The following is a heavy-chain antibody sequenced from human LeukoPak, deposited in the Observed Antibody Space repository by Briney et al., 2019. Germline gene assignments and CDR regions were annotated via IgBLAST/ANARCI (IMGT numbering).Heavy chain of an antibody. Sequence: GGSLRLSCAASGFTFSSYSMNWVRQAPGKGLEWVSYISSSSSTIYYADSVKGRFTIFRDNAKNSLYLQMNSLRAEDTAVYYCARAGYSGYDYDFDYWGQGTLVTVSS. CDR2: ISSSSSTI. CDR1: GFTFSSYS. CDR3: ARAGYSGYDYDFDY. J-gene: IGHJ4*02. D-gene: IGHD5-12*01. V-gene: IGHV3-48*01.